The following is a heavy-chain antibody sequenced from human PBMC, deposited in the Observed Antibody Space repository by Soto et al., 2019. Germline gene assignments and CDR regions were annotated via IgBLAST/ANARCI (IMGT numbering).Heavy chain of an antibody. J-gene: IGHJ4*02. V-gene: IGHV4-4*09. D-gene: IGHD2-15*01. CDR1: GGSRDGYY. CDR2: IYFSGCT. Sequence: QVQLQESGPGLVKPSETLSLTCSVSGGSRDGYYWSWIRQPPGQGLEWLGYIYFSGCTRYNPSLKSRPAISGVKYRTQFSLGLSSVTAAHTAVYYCARSVATRGTNIDFWGQGTLVTVSS. CDR3: ARSVATRGTNIDF.